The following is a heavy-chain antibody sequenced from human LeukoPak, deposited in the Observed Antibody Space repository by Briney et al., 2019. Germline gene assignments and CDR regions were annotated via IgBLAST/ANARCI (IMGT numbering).Heavy chain of an antibody. V-gene: IGHV4-30-2*01. CDR2: IYHSGST. Sequence: SETLSLTCAVSGGSISSGGYSWSWIRQPPGKGLEWIGYIYHSGSTYYNPSLKSRVTISVDRSKNQFSLKLSSVTAADTAVYYCARVSRTRSLDYWGQGTLVTVSS. J-gene: IGHJ4*02. CDR1: GGSISSGGYS. CDR3: ARVSRTRSLDY. D-gene: IGHD2-15*01.